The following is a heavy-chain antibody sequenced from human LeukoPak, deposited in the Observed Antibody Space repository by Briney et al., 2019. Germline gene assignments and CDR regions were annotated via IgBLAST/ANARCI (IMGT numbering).Heavy chain of an antibody. CDR1: GGSISSGSYY. CDR3: ARFRISGRVSYYFDY. CDR2: IYTSGST. Sequence: PSETLSLTCTVSGGSISSGSYYWSWIRQPAGKGLEWIGRIYTSGSTNYNPSLKSRVTISVDTSKNQFSLKLSSVTAADTAVYYCARFRISGRVSYYFDYWGQGTLVTVSS. J-gene: IGHJ4*02. D-gene: IGHD3-3*01. V-gene: IGHV4-61*02.